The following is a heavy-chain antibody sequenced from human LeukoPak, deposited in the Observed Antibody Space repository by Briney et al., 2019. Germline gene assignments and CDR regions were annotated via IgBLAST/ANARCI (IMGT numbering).Heavy chain of an antibody. CDR2: ISGSGGST. V-gene: IGHV3-23*01. CDR1: GFTFSSYA. J-gene: IGHJ4*02. Sequence: PGGSLRLSCAASGFTFSSYAMSWVRQAPGKGLEWVSAISGSGGSTYYADSVKGRFTISRDNSKNTLYLQMNSLRAEDTAVYCCAKSVIVVVVAANFDYWGQGTLVTVSS. CDR3: AKSVIVVVVAANFDY. D-gene: IGHD2-15*01.